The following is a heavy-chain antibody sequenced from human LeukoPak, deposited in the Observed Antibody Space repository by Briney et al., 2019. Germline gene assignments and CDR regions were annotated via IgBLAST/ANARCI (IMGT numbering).Heavy chain of an antibody. V-gene: IGHV3-21*01. D-gene: IGHD6-19*01. CDR3: ARDRSAVAGGYYFDY. CDR1: GFTFSSYS. CDR2: ISSSSSYI. Sequence: GGSLRLSCAASGFTFSSYSMTWVRQAPGKGLEWVSSISSSSSYIYYADSVKGRFTISRDNAKNSLYLQMNSLRAEDTAVYYCARDRSAVAGGYYFDYWGQGTLVTVSS. J-gene: IGHJ4*02.